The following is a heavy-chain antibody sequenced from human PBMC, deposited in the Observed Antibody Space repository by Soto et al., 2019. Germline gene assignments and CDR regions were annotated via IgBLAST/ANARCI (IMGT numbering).Heavy chain of an antibody. CDR2: ISGNGYTT. Sequence: EVQVLESGGDLVKPGGSLRLTCAVSGFTFTTSSINWVRQAPGKGLEWVSSISGNGYTTYYADSVTGRFTISTDNSKSTVFLQMNSLRVEDTALYYCAKGVEHSTADAFETWGQGTMVTVSS. CDR1: GFTFTTSS. V-gene: IGHV3-23*01. D-gene: IGHD5-18*01. J-gene: IGHJ3*02. CDR3: AKGVEHSTADAFET.